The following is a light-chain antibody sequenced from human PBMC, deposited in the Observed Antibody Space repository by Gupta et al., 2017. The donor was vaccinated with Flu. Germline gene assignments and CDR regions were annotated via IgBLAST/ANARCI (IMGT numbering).Light chain of an antibody. CDR2: SAV. CDR1: QDVKNW. V-gene: IGKV1D-16*01. Sequence: SPSSVSASAGGRVTITCRATQDVKNWVAWYQVKPDEAPRSLIHSAVKVHSGVPSRFSADGSGTHFTLTIHNVQPEDSATYYWEQDDNHMTFGGGTTVEIK. J-gene: IGKJ4*01. CDR3: EQDDNHMT.